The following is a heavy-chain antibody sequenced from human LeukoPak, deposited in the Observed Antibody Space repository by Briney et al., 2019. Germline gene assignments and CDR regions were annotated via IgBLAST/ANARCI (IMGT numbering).Heavy chain of an antibody. CDR2: IYTSGST. Sequence: SETLSLTCTVSGGSISSGSYYWSWIRQPAGKGLEWIGRIYTSGSTNYNPSIKSRVTISVDTSKNQFSLKLTSVTAADTAVYYCARARVATVTTAWFDPWGQGTLVTVSS. CDR1: GGSISSGSYY. D-gene: IGHD4-17*01. CDR3: ARARVATVTTAWFDP. V-gene: IGHV4-61*02. J-gene: IGHJ5*02.